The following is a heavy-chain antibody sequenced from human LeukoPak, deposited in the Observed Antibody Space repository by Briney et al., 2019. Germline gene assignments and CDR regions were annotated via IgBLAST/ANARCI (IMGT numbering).Heavy chain of an antibody. D-gene: IGHD3-16*01. Sequence: GGSLRLPCAASGFAFSNSWMTWVRQAPGKGLEWVANINHDGSEKYYVDSMKGRFTISRDNVKNSLYLQVNSLRAEDTAVYYCARDSGHGGIFDYWGQGTLVTVSS. J-gene: IGHJ4*02. CDR2: INHDGSEK. V-gene: IGHV3-7*01. CDR3: ARDSGHGGIFDY. CDR1: GFAFSNSW.